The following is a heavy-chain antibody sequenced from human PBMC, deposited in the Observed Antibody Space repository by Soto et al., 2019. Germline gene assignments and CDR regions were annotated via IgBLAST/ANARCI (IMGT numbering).Heavy chain of an antibody. CDR2: IYYSGST. J-gene: IGHJ6*03. D-gene: IGHD6-13*01. Sequence: PSETLSLTCTVSGGSISSYYWSWIRQPPGKGLEWIGYIYYSGSTNYNPSLKSRVTISVDTSKNQFSLELSSVTAADTAVYYCARLGAAAGNSYYYYMDVWGKGTTVTVSS. CDR3: ARLGAAAGNSYYYYMDV. CDR1: GGSISSYY. V-gene: IGHV4-59*08.